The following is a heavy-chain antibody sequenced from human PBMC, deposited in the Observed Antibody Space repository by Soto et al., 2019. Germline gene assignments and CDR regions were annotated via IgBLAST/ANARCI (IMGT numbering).Heavy chain of an antibody. D-gene: IGHD3-3*01. Sequence: SETLSLTCTVSGGSISSGGYYWSWIRQHPGKGLEWIGYIYYSGSTYYNPSLKSRVTISVDTSKNQFSLKLSSVTAADTAVYHCARRTVKRRITIFGVVIDAFDIWGQGTMVTVSS. CDR3: ARRTVKRRITIFGVVIDAFDI. CDR1: GGSISSGGYY. V-gene: IGHV4-31*03. J-gene: IGHJ3*02. CDR2: IYYSGST.